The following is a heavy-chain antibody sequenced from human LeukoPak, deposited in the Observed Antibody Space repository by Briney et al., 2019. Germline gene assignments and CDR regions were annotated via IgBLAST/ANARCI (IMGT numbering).Heavy chain of an antibody. V-gene: IGHV1-46*01. Sequence: ASMKVSCKASGYTFTSYYMHWVRQAPGQGLEWMGIINPSGGSTSYAQKFQGRVTMTRDTSTSTVYMELSSLRSEDTAVYYCARVGYSYDSSGYYGFDYWGQGTLVTVSS. D-gene: IGHD3-22*01. CDR1: GYTFTSYY. CDR2: INPSGGST. CDR3: ARVGYSYDSSGYYGFDY. J-gene: IGHJ4*02.